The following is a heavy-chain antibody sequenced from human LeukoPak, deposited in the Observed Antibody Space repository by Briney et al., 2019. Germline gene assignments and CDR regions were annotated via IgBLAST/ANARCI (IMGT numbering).Heavy chain of an antibody. Sequence: PSETLSLTCTVTFASIDGYDNYWAWVRQPPGKGLEWIAHVFYSGSTYYNASRESRVTLPVDTSKNQFSLRPPSVTDANTGTYYCARPARTGYDDSGYGIAYFDYWGRGILVTVSS. CDR2: VFYSGST. V-gene: IGHV4-39*01. J-gene: IGHJ4*01. D-gene: IGHD3-22*01. CDR1: FASIDGYDNY. CDR3: ARPARTGYDDSGYGIAYFDY.